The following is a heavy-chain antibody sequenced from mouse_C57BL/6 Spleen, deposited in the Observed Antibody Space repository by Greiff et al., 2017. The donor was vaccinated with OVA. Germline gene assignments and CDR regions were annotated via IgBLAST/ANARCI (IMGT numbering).Heavy chain of an antibody. CDR2: IYPSDSET. CDR3: ARSSLTYFDY. CDR1: GYTFTSYW. J-gene: IGHJ2*01. Sequence: QVQLQQSGAELVRPGSSVKLSCKASGYTFTSYWMDWVKQRPGQGLEWIGNIYPSDSETHYNQKFKDKATLTVDKSSSTAYMQLSSLTSEDSAVYYCARSSLTYFDYWGQGTTLTVSS. D-gene: IGHD6-2*01. V-gene: IGHV1-61*01.